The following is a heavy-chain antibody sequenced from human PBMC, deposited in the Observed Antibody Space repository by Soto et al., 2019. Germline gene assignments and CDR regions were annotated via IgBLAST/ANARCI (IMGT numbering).Heavy chain of an antibody. Sequence: SETLSLTCAVYGGSFSGYYWSWIRQPPGKGLEWIGEINHSGSTNYNPSLKSRVTISVDTSKNQFSLKLSSVTAADTAVYYCARAGYGDYIFDYWGQGTL. D-gene: IGHD4-17*01. CDR1: GGSFSGYY. CDR2: INHSGST. V-gene: IGHV4-34*01. CDR3: ARAGYGDYIFDY. J-gene: IGHJ4*02.